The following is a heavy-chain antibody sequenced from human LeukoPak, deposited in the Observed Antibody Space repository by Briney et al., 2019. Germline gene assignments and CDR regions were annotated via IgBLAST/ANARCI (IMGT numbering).Heavy chain of an antibody. Sequence: SETLSLTCTVSGGSISSSSYYWGWIRQPPGKGLEWIGSIYYSGSTYYNPSLKSRVTISVDTSKNQFSLKLSSVTAAATAVYYCAKIAAAGPIMHWGQGTLVTVSS. V-gene: IGHV4-39*01. CDR2: IYYSGST. J-gene: IGHJ4*02. CDR1: GGSISSSSYY. D-gene: IGHD6-13*01. CDR3: AKIAAAGPIMH.